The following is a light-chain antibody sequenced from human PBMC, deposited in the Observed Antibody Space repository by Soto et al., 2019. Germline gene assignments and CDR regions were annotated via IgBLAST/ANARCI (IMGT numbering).Light chain of an antibody. J-gene: IGKJ1*01. V-gene: IGKV1-39*01. Sequence: IQMTQSKSSLSASVGDRVTITCRASQSISSYLNWYQQKPGKAPKLLIYAASSLQSGVPSRFSGSGSGTDFTLTISSLQPEDFATYYCQQSYSTRWTFGQGTKVDIK. CDR1: QSISSY. CDR3: QQSYSTRWT. CDR2: AAS.